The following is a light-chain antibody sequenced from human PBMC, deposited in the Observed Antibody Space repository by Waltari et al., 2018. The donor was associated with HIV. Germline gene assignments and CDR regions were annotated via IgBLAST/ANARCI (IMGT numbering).Light chain of an antibody. CDR1: SSDVGSYNL. J-gene: IGLJ1*01. V-gene: IGLV2-23*02. Sequence: QSALTQPASVSGSPGQSITISCTGTSSDVGSYNLVSWYQHPPGKAPKLMIFEVTKRPSGVSNRCSGSKSGNTASLTISGLQADDEADYYCCSYAGSSAFVFGTGTKVTVL. CDR2: EVT. CDR3: CSYAGSSAFV.